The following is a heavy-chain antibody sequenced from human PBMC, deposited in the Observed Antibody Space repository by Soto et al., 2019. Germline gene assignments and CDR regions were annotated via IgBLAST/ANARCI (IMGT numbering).Heavy chain of an antibody. CDR1: GYTFTSYY. CDR3: ARDNDCSSTSCYSREKGSVEPSDY. V-gene: IGHV1-46*03. D-gene: IGHD2-2*01. J-gene: IGHJ4*02. CDR2: INPSGGST. Sequence: ASVKVSCKASGYTFTSYYMHWVRQAPGQGLEWMGIINPSGGSTSYAQKFQGRVTMTRDTSTSTVYMELSSLRSEDTAVYYCARDNDCSSTSCYSREKGSVEPSDYWGQGTLVTVSS.